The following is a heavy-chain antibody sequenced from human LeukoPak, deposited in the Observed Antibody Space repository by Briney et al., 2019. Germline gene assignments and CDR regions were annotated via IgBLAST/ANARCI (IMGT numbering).Heavy chain of an antibody. Sequence: PGGSLRLSCAASGFSFSDYAMSWVRQAPGKGLEWVSVIRESGDSTNYADSVRGRFLISTDNSKNTLFLQMNSLRVEDTAVYYCARDETMGKGTAWFGWLHWGRGTLVTVSS. J-gene: IGHJ4*02. V-gene: IGHV3-23*01. D-gene: IGHD3-10*01. CDR2: IRESGDST. CDR1: GFSFSDYA. CDR3: ARDETMGKGTAWFGWLH.